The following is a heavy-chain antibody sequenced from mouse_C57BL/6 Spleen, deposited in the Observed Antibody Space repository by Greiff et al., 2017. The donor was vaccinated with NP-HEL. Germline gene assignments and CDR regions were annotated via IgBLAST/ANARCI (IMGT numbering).Heavy chain of an antibody. Sequence: QVQLKESGAELVRPGASVTLSCKASGYTFTDYEMPWVKQTPVHGLEWIGAVDPETGGTAYNQKFKGKAILTADKSSSTAYMELRSLTSEDSAVYYCTRPDYFDYWGQGTTLTVSS. CDR1: GYTFTDYE. V-gene: IGHV1-15*01. CDR2: VDPETGGT. J-gene: IGHJ2*01. CDR3: TRPDYFDY.